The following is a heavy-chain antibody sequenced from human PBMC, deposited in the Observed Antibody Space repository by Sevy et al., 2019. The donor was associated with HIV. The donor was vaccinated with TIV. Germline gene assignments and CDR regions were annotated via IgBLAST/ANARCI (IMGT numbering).Heavy chain of an antibody. D-gene: IGHD3-3*01. V-gene: IGHV4-39*01. CDR1: GGSISSSSYY. Sequence: SETLSLTYTVSGGSISSSSYYWGWIRQPPGKGLEWIGSIYYSGSTYYYPSLKSRVTISVDTSKNQFSLKLSSVTAADTAGYYCARSGDDDFWSGYPTGWFDPWGQGTLVTVSS. CDR3: ARSGDDDFWSGYPTGWFDP. J-gene: IGHJ5*02. CDR2: IYYSGST.